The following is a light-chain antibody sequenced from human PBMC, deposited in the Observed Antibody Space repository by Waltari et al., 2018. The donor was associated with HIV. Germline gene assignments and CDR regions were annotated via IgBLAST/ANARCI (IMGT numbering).Light chain of an antibody. CDR2: QDS. CDR1: KLGNRF. J-gene: IGLJ1*01. Sequence: DLSQPASVSVSPGQTATVTCSGDKLGNRFVCWYRQKSGQSPEVIIYQDSRRPSGISDRFSGSTSGNKATLTIRGTQSIDEGDYYCQAWDSNTFVFGSGTRVTVL. CDR3: QAWDSNTFV. V-gene: IGLV3-1*01.